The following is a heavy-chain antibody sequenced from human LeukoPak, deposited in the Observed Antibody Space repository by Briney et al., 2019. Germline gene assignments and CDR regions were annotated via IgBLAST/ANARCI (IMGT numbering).Heavy chain of an antibody. J-gene: IGHJ4*02. CDR2: IIPIFGTA. D-gene: IGHD1-26*01. CDR1: GGXFSSYA. V-gene: IGHV1-69*01. CDR3: AREYSGSYFDY. Sequence: KVSCXXSGGXFSSYAISWVRQAPGQGLEWMGGIIPIFGTANYAQKFQGRVTITADESTSTAYMELSSLRSEDTAVYYCAREYSGSYFDYWGQGTLVTVSS.